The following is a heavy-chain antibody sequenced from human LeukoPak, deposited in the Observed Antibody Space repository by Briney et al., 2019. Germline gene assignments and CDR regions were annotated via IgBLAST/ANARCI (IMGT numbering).Heavy chain of an antibody. V-gene: IGHV3-23*01. Sequence: ETLSLTCTVSGGSISSGGYYWSWVRQAPGKGLEWVSAISGSGGSTYYADSVKGRFTISRDNSKNTLYLQMNSLRAEDTAVYYCAKDHRLRPRGSDYWGQGTLVTVSS. CDR3: AKDHRLRPRGSDY. CDR1: GGSISSGGYY. D-gene: IGHD4-17*01. J-gene: IGHJ4*02. CDR2: ISGSGGST.